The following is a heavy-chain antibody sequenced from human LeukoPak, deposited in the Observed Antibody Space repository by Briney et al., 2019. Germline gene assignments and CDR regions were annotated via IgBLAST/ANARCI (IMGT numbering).Heavy chain of an antibody. J-gene: IGHJ1*01. Sequence: SETLSLTCTVSGGSISSYYWSWIRQPAGKGLEWIGRIYTSGSTNYNPSLKSRVTMSVDTSKNQFSLKLSSVTAADTAVYYCARVIGSSGIEYFQHWGQGTLVTVSS. V-gene: IGHV4-4*07. CDR3: ARVIGSSGIEYFQH. CDR2: IYTSGST. D-gene: IGHD3-22*01. CDR1: GGSISSYY.